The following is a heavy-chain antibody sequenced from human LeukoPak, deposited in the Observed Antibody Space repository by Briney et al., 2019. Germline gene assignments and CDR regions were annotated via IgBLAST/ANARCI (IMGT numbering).Heavy chain of an antibody. D-gene: IGHD2-21*01. V-gene: IGHV1-8*01. Sequence: ASVKVSCKASGHTFTNYNVNWVRQATGQGLEWMGWMNPISGYAGYAQKFQGRVTMTRDTSISTAYMELSSLRSEDTAVYYCARGLDGDFLDYNWFDSWGQGTLVTVSS. J-gene: IGHJ5*01. CDR3: ARGLDGDFLDYNWFDS. CDR1: GHTFTNYN. CDR2: MNPISGYA.